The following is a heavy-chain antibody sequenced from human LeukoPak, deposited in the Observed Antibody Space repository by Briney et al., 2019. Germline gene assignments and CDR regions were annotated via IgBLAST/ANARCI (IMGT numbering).Heavy chain of an antibody. D-gene: IGHD3-10*01. Sequence: PGGPLRLSCAASGFTLSSHRVNCARQAPGKGLEWGSSISSSSSCISYADSVKGRLTISRDNAKTSLYLQMNSLRAEDTAVYYCARDRRGHNVFDYWGQGTLVTVSS. V-gene: IGHV3-21*01. CDR1: GFTLSSHR. CDR2: ISSSSSCI. CDR3: ARDRRGHNVFDY. J-gene: IGHJ4*02.